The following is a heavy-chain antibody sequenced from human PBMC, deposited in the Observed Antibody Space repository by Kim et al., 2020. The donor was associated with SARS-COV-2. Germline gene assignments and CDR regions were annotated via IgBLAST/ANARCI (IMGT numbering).Heavy chain of an antibody. D-gene: IGHD1-26*01. CDR3: ARTHSGSYYSYFDY. CDR2: ISYDGSNK. Sequence: GGSLRLSCAASGFTFSSYAMHWVRQAPGKGLEWVAVISYDGSNKYYSDSVKGRFTISRDNSKNTLYLQMNSLRAEDTAVYYCARTHSGSYYSYFDYWCQG. V-gene: IGHV3-30-3*01. CDR1: GFTFSSYA. J-gene: IGHJ4*02.